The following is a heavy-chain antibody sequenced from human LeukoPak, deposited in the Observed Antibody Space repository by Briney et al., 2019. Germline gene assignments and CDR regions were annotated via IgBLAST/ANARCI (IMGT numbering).Heavy chain of an antibody. V-gene: IGHV1-58*02. CDR1: GFTFTSSA. D-gene: IGHD2-2*01. Sequence: SVKVSCKASGFTFTSSAMQWVRQARGQRLEWIGWIVVGSGNTNYAQKFQERVTITRDMSTSTAYMELSSLRSEDTAVYYCARDQGGVPAAIAYWGQGTLVTVSS. J-gene: IGHJ4*02. CDR2: IVVGSGNT. CDR3: ARDQGGVPAAIAY.